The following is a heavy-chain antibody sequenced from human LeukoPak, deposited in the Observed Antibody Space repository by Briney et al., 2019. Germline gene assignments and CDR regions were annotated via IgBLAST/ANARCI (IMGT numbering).Heavy chain of an antibody. CDR2: INPNSGGT. CDR1: GYTFTGYY. J-gene: IGHJ5*02. Sequence: ASVKVSCKASGYTFTGYYMHWVRQAPGQGLEWMGWINPNSGGTNYAQKFQGRVTMTRDTSISTAYMELSRLRSDDTAVYYCARNYYDSSGYCQNWFDPWGQGTLVTVSS. V-gene: IGHV1-2*02. D-gene: IGHD3-22*01. CDR3: ARNYYDSSGYCQNWFDP.